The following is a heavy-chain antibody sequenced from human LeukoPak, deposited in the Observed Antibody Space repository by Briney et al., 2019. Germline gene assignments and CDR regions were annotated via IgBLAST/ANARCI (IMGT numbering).Heavy chain of an antibody. CDR1: GYTFTSYG. D-gene: IGHD5-12*01. CDR3: ARVGRLRGDSDYLRYYFDY. Sequence: ASVKVSCKASGYTFTSYGISWVRQAPGQGLEWMGRIIPILGIANYAQKFQGRVTITADKSTSTAYMELSSLRSEDTAVYYCARVGRLRGDSDYLRYYFDYWGQGTLVTVSS. V-gene: IGHV1-69*04. J-gene: IGHJ4*02. CDR2: IIPILGIA.